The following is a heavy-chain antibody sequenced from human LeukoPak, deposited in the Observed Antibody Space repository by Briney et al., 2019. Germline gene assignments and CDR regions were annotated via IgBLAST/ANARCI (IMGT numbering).Heavy chain of an antibody. CDR3: ARLKYSGSYPADY. V-gene: IGHV3-20*04. Sequence: GGSLRLSCVASGFIFDDYGMTWVRQAPGKGLEWVSSIKWNGGVTAFRDSVKGRFSISRDNAKNSLYLQMNSLRAEDTAVYYCARLKYSGSYPADYWGQGTLVTVSS. CDR2: IKWNGGVT. D-gene: IGHD1-26*01. CDR1: GFIFDDYG. J-gene: IGHJ4*02.